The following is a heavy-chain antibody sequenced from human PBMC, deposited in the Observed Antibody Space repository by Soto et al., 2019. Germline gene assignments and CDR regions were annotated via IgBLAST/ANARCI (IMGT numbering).Heavy chain of an antibody. J-gene: IGHJ4*02. D-gene: IGHD3-10*01. CDR2: INPILSMS. CDR3: ASIYGSGYRAFGY. V-gene: IGHV1-69*02. Sequence: QVQLVQSGAEVKKPGSSVRVSCKASGDTFTFYSINWVRQAPGLGLEWMGRINPILSMSNYAQRFQGRVTMTADKSTSTAYMELSSLRSEDTAMYYCASIYGSGYRAFGYWGQGALVTVSS. CDR1: GDTFTFYS.